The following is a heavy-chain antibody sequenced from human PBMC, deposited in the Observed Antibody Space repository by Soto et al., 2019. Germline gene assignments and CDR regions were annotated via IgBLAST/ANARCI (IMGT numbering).Heavy chain of an antibody. D-gene: IGHD7-27*01. CDR2: VYHTGNT. V-gene: IGHV4-39*01. CDR1: GGSISSNLYY. J-gene: IGHJ4*02. Sequence: QVRLQESGPGLVKPSETLSLACSVSGGSISSNLYYWGWVRQPPGQGLEWLGAVYHTGNTWYNPSLKSRVTISVDPPKSQFSLKLKSVSASDTAIYYCARQTGAFGYYFDSWGPGLLVTISS. CDR3: ARQTGAFGYYFDS.